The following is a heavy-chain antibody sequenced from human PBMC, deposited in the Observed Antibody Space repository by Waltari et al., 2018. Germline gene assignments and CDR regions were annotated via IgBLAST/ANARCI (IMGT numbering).Heavy chain of an antibody. Sequence: MHWVRQAPGQGLEWMGIINPSGGSTSYAQKFQGRVTMTRDTSTSTVYMELGSLRSEDTAVYYCASSGSSWYDNWFDPWGQGTLVTVSS. V-gene: IGHV1-46*01. D-gene: IGHD6-13*01. J-gene: IGHJ5*02. CDR2: INPSGGST. CDR3: ASSGSSWYDNWFDP.